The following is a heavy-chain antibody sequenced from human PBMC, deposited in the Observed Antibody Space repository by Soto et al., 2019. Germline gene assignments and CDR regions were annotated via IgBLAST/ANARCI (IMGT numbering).Heavy chain of an antibody. J-gene: IGHJ6*02. D-gene: IGHD2-2*02. CDR1: GGTFSSYA. V-gene: IGHV1-69*13. Sequence: ASVKVSCKASGGTFSSYAISWVRQAPGQGLEWMGGIIPIFGTANYAQKFQGRVTITADESTSTAYMELSSLRSEDTAVYYCARDPYCSSNSCYRRQSYYYGMDVWGQGTTVTVSS. CDR2: IIPIFGTA. CDR3: ARDPYCSSNSCYRRQSYYYGMDV.